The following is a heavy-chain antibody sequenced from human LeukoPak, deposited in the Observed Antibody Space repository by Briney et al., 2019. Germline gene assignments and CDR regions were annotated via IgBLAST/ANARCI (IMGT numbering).Heavy chain of an antibody. Sequence: KAGGSLRLSCAASGFTFSTYTMNWIRQAPGKGLKWVSSISSSSTYLYYEDSVKGRFTISRDNAKNSLYLQMDSLRAEDTAVYYCASPVTPLPYWGQGTLVTVSS. J-gene: IGHJ4*02. D-gene: IGHD4-17*01. CDR1: GFTFSTYT. V-gene: IGHV3-21*01. CDR2: ISSSSTYL. CDR3: ASPVTPLPY.